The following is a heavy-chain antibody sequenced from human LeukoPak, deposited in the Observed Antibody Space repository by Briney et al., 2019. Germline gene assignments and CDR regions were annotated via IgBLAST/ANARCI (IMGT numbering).Heavy chain of an antibody. J-gene: IGHJ4*02. D-gene: IGHD2-2*01. CDR2: INHSGST. Sequence: SETLSLTCTVSGGSIGTYSWSWIRQPPGKGLEWIGEINHSGSTNYNPSLKSRVTISVDTSKNQFSLKLSSVTAADTAVYYCARRGYQPAAFDYWGQGTLVTVSS. V-gene: IGHV4-34*01. CDR3: ARRGYQPAAFDY. CDR1: GGSIGTYS.